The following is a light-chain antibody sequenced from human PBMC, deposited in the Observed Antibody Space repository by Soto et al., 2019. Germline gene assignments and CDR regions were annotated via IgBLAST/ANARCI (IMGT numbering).Light chain of an antibody. Sequence: DIQMTQSPSSLSASVGDRITITFRASQSISSWLAWYQQKPGKAPKLLIYKASSLESGVPSRFSGSGSGTEFTLTISSLEPEDFGTYYCQQSYKTPSFGQGTRLEI. CDR2: KAS. CDR1: QSISSW. V-gene: IGKV1-5*03. J-gene: IGKJ5*01. CDR3: QQSYKTPS.